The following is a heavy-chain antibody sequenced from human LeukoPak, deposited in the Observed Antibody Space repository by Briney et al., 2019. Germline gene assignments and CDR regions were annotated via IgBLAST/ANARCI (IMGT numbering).Heavy chain of an antibody. Sequence: PGGSLRLSCAASGFTFSSYWMTWVRQAPGKGLEWVANIKQDGSEKYYVDSVKGRFTISRDNAKNSLYLQMNSLRAEDTAVYYCATRIAVASRRARGQGTLVTVSS. CDR1: GFTFSSYW. J-gene: IGHJ4*02. CDR2: IKQDGSEK. D-gene: IGHD6-19*01. V-gene: IGHV3-7*01. CDR3: ATRIAVASRRA.